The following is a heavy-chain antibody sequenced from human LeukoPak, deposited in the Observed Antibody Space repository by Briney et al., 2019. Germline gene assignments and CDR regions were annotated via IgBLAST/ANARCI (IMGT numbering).Heavy chain of an antibody. J-gene: IGHJ4*02. Sequence: SQTLSLTCAISGDSVSSNSAAWNWIRQSPSRGLEWLGRTYYRSKWYNDYAVSVKSRITINPDTSKNQFSLQLNSVTPEDTAVYYCARAVSSSWYVHKYYFDYWGQGTLVTVSS. CDR2: TYYRSKWYN. CDR1: GDSVSSNSAA. CDR3: ARAVSSSWYVHKYYFDY. V-gene: IGHV6-1*01. D-gene: IGHD6-13*01.